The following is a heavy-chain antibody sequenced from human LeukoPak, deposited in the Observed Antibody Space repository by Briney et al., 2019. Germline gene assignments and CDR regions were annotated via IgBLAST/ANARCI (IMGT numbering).Heavy chain of an antibody. CDR1: GFTFSDYY. CDR2: ISSSGSTI. D-gene: IGHD6-19*01. Sequence: NSGGSLRLSCAASGFTFSDYYMSWIRQAPGKGLEWVSYISSSGSTIYYADSVKGRFTISRDNSKNTLYLQMNSLRAEDTAVYYCAKAELAVAGRFVSYYGMDVWGQGTTVTVSS. J-gene: IGHJ6*02. CDR3: AKAELAVAGRFVSYYGMDV. V-gene: IGHV3-11*01.